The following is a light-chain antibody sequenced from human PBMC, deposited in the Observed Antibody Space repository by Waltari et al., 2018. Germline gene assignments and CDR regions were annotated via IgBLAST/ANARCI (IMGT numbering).Light chain of an antibody. J-gene: IGLJ3*02. CDR1: SHDIGAYNY. CDR2: EVT. V-gene: IGLV2-8*01. Sequence: QSALTQPPSASGSLGQSITISCSGTSHDIGAYNYVFWHQQHPGKAPRVIISEVTKRPSGVPDRFSGSKSGNTASLTISGLQAEDEADYYCTSHAGSNIPVVFGGGTRVTVL. CDR3: TSHAGSNIPVV.